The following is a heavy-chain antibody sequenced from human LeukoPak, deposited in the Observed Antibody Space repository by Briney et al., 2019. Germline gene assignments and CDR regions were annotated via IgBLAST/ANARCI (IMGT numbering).Heavy chain of an antibody. D-gene: IGHD1-1*01. V-gene: IGHV3-64*01. CDR1: GFTFSGCV. Sequence: TGGSLRLSCAASGFTFSGCVMLWVRQAPGMGLEYVSSIDPNGEASYYANSVKGRFSISRDNSNNMLYLQMGSLTSADMGVYYCAAQGGQTGAYDPWGQGTLVTVAS. CDR3: AAQGGQTGAYDP. J-gene: IGHJ5*02. CDR2: IDPNGEAS.